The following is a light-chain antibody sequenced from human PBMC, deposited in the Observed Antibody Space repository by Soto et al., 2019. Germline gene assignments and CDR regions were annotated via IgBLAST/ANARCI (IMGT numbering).Light chain of an antibody. V-gene: IGKV3-15*01. CDR1: QSVKSN. Sequence: EIVMTQSPATLSMSPGERATLSCRASQSVKSNLAWYQQKPGQAPRLLIYAASTRATGIPARFSGSGSGTEFTLTISSLQSEDFAVYHCQQYNNWPLGFGGGTKVEIK. CDR3: QQYNNWPLG. J-gene: IGKJ4*01. CDR2: AAS.